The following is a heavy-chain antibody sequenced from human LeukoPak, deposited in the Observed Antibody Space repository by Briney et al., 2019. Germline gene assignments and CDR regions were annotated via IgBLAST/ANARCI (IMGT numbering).Heavy chain of an antibody. D-gene: IGHD6-19*01. CDR2: IYTSGST. Sequence: SETLSLTCTVSGGSISSYYWSWIRQPAGKGLEWIGRIYTSGSTNYNPSLKSRVTISVDTSKNQFSLKLSSVTAADTAVYYCARRNTVAAAFDYWGQGTLVTVSS. V-gene: IGHV4-4*07. CDR3: ARRNTVAAAFDY. J-gene: IGHJ4*02. CDR1: GGSISSYY.